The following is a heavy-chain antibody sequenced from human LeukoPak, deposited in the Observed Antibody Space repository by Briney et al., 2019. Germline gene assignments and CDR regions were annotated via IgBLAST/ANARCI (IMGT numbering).Heavy chain of an antibody. Sequence: GGSLRLSCAASGFTFSSYGIHWVRQAPGKGLEWVAVISYDGSNKYYADSVKGRFTISRDNSKNTLYLQMNSLRAEDTAVYYCARASLDTYYYDSSGYRPFDYWGQGTLVTVSS. V-gene: IGHV3-30*03. CDR2: ISYDGSNK. D-gene: IGHD3-22*01. J-gene: IGHJ4*02. CDR3: ARASLDTYYYDSSGYRPFDY. CDR1: GFTFSSYG.